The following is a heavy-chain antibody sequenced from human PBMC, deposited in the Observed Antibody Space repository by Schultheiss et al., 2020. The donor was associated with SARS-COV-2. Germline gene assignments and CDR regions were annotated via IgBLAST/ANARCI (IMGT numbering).Heavy chain of an antibody. V-gene: IGHV1-69*13. D-gene: IGHD3-10*01. J-gene: IGHJ6*02. CDR2: IMSIFGTA. Sequence: SVKVSCKASGGILSNYAISWVRQAPGQGLEWMGGIMSIFGTANYAQKFQGRVTITADESTSTAYMELSSLRSEDTAVYYCARDRGENSYGMDVWGQGTTVTVSS. CDR3: ARDRGENSYGMDV. CDR1: GGILSNYA.